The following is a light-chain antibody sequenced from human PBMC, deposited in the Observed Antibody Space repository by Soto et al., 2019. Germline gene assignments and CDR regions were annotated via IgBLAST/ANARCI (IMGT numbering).Light chain of an antibody. Sequence: DTQMTQSPSTLSASVGDRITITCRASQSTNNCLAWYQQKPGEAPKLLIYEGSTLESGVPSRLSGSGSGTDFTLTISRLQPDDFATFYCQHYKTYSRTFGQGTKVEVK. CDR3: QHYKTYSRT. J-gene: IGKJ1*01. CDR2: EGS. V-gene: IGKV1-5*03. CDR1: QSTNNC.